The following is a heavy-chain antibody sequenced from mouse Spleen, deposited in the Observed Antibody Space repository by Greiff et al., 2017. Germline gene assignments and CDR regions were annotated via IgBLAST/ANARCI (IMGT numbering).Heavy chain of an antibody. CDR2: IFPGSGST. Sequence: QVQLQQSGPELVKPGASVKISCKASGYTFTDYYINWVKQRHGQGLEWIGWIFPGSGSTYYNEKFKGKATFTVDKSSSTAYMLLNSLTSEDSAVYFCARSGDYGNLGFFAYWGQGTLVTVSA. CDR3: ARSGDYGNLGFFAY. D-gene: IGHD2-1*01. V-gene: IGHV1-75*01. CDR1: GYTFTDYY. J-gene: IGHJ3*01.